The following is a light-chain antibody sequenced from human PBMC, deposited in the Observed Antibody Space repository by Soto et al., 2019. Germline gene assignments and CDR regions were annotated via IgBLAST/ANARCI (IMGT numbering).Light chain of an antibody. J-gene: IGKJ2*01. Sequence: DIQMTQSSSSLSASVGDRVTITCRASQSTSSYLNWYQQKPGKAPKLLIYAASSLQSGVPSRFSGSGSGTDFTLTISSLQPEDFATYYCQQSYSTPGMYTFGQGTKLEIK. CDR3: QQSYSTPGMYT. V-gene: IGKV1-39*01. CDR1: QSTSSY. CDR2: AAS.